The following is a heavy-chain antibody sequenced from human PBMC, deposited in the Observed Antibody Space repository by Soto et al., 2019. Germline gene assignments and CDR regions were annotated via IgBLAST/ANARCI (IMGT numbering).Heavy chain of an antibody. J-gene: IGHJ4*02. CDR3: AHRRGDYGDVIVDY. D-gene: IGHD4-17*01. Sequence: QITLKESGPTLVKPTQTLTLTCTFSGFSLSTSGVGVGWIRQPPGKALEWLALIYWDDDKRYSPSLKSRLTITKNTPKNQWVLTMTNMDPVDTATYTCAHRRGDYGDVIVDYWGQGTRVTVSS. V-gene: IGHV2-5*02. CDR1: GFSLSTSGVG. CDR2: IYWDDDK.